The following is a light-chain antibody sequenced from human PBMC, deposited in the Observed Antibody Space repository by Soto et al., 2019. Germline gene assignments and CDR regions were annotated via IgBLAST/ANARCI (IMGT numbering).Light chain of an antibody. J-gene: IGLJ7*01. CDR3: AAWDDSLNGPL. Sequence: QPVLTQPPSASATPGQRVTISCSGSNSNIGSNTVNWYQQLPGTAPKLLIYSNNQRPSGVPDRFSGSKSGTSASLAISGLQSEDEADYYCAAWDDSLNGPLFGGGTQLTVL. CDR1: NSNIGSNT. V-gene: IGLV1-44*01. CDR2: SNN.